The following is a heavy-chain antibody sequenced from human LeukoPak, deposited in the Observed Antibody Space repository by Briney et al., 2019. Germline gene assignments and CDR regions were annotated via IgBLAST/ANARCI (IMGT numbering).Heavy chain of an antibody. Sequence: PGGSLRLSCAASGFTFSSYSMNWVRQAPGKGLEWVSSISSSSSYIYYADSVKGRFTISRDNAKNSLYLQMNSLRAEDTAVCYCARELLGYCSGGSCYSDYWGQGTLVSVSS. CDR1: GFTFSSYS. V-gene: IGHV3-21*01. CDR2: ISSSSSYI. J-gene: IGHJ4*02. D-gene: IGHD2-15*01. CDR3: ARELLGYCSGGSCYSDY.